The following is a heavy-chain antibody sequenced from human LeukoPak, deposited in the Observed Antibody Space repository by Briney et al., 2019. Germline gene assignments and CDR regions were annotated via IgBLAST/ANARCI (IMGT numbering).Heavy chain of an antibody. V-gene: IGHV1-18*01. CDR2: ISAYNGNT. J-gene: IGHJ6*03. D-gene: IGHD3-9*01. Sequence: ASVKVSCKASGYTFTSYGISWVRQAPGQGLEWMRWISAYNGNTNYAQKLQGRVTMTTDTSTSTAYMELRSLRSDDTAVYYCARLRQYYDILTGSYYYYYYMDVWGKGTTVTVSS. CDR3: ARLRQYYDILTGSYYYYYYMDV. CDR1: GYTFTSYG.